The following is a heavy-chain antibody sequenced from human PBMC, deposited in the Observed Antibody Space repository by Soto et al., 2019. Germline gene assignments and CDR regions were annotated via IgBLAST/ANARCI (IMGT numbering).Heavy chain of an antibody. CDR2: ISSSSSYI. CDR1: GFTLSRYS. V-gene: IGHV3-21*01. Sequence: PGGSLRLSCAASGFTLSRYSMNWVRLAPGKGLEWVSSISSSSSYIYYADSVKGRFTVSRDNAKNSLYLQMNSLRAEDTAVYYCARERGYGYCSGGSCPYYYYYMDVWGKGT. D-gene: IGHD2-15*01. CDR3: ARERGYGYCSGGSCPYYYYYMDV. J-gene: IGHJ6*03.